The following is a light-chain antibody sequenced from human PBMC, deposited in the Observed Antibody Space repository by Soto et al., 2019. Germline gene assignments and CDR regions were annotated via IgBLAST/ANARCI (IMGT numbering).Light chain of an antibody. CDR3: QEYASFLRT. CDR2: AAS. J-gene: IGKJ1*01. Sequence: EIVLTQSPGTLSMSAGERATLSCRASQSVSSSYLAWYQQKPGQAPRLLIYAASRRATGIPDRFSGSGSGTDFTLTISRLEPEDFEVYYCQEYASFLRTFGQGTEVEIK. V-gene: IGKV3-20*01. CDR1: QSVSSSY.